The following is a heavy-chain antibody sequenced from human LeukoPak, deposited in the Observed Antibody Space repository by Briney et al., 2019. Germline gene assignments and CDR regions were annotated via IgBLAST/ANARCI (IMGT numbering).Heavy chain of an antibody. D-gene: IGHD6-19*01. J-gene: IGHJ4*02. V-gene: IGHV1-8*01. Sequence: ASVKVSCKASGYTFTSYDINWVRQATGQGLEWMGWMNPNSGNTGYAQKFQGRVTMTRNTSISTAYMELSRLRSDDTAVYYCARVRAVAVFFDYWGQGTLVTVSS. CDR2: MNPNSGNT. CDR3: ARVRAVAVFFDY. CDR1: GYTFTSYD.